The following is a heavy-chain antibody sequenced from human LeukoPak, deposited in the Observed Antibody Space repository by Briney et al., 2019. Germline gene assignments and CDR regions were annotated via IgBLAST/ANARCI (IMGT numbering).Heavy chain of an antibody. Sequence: VASVKVSCKASGYTFTSYYMHWVRQAPGQGLEWMGIINPSGGSTSYAQKFQGRVTMTRDTSTSTVYMELSSLRSEDTAVYYCATPPVGATFGGVISYWGQGTLVTVSS. D-gene: IGHD3-16*02. J-gene: IGHJ4*02. CDR1: GYTFTSYY. V-gene: IGHV1-46*01. CDR2: INPSGGST. CDR3: ATPPVGATFGGVISY.